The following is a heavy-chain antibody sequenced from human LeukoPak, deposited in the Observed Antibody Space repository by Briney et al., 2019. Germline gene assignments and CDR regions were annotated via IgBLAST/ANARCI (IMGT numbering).Heavy chain of an antibody. CDR3: VKDMNPGGADV. Sequence: GGSLRLSCAASGFTFSSYWMSWVRQAPGKGLEWAANIKHDGSEKYYVDSVKGRFTVSRDSAKNSLYLQMNSLRPEDTALYYCVKDMNPGGADVWGQGTTVTVSS. CDR2: IKHDGSEK. D-gene: IGHD3-10*01. CDR1: GFTFSSYW. V-gene: IGHV3-7*03. J-gene: IGHJ6*02.